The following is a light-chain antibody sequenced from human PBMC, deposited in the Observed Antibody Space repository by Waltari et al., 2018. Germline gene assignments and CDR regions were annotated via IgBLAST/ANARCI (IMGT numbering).Light chain of an antibody. J-gene: IGKJ1*01. CDR1: QGIGNW. CDR3: QQGNSFPPT. V-gene: IGKV1-12*01. CDR2: AAS. Sequence: DIQMTQSPSSVPASVGARVTITCRASQGIGNWLAWYQQRPGTAPKLLIYAASILQTEVPSRFIGSGSGTDFILTIRNLQPEDFATYFCQQGNSFPPTFGQGTRVEVK.